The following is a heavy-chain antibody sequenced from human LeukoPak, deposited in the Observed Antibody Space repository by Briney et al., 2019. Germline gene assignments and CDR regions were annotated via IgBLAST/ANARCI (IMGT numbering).Heavy chain of an antibody. CDR1: GFTFSSYA. D-gene: IGHD1-26*01. CDR2: ISSNGGST. V-gene: IGHV3-64*01. J-gene: IGHJ4*02. Sequence: PGGSLRLSCAASGFTFSSYAMHWVRQAPGKGLEYVSAISSNGGSTYYANSVKGRFTISRVNSKNTLYLQMGSLRAEDMAVYYCARDGRGSYYTYWGQGTLVTVSS. CDR3: ARDGRGSYYTY.